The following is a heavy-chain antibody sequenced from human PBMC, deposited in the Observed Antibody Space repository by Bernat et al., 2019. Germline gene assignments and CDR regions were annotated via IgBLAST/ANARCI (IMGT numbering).Heavy chain of an antibody. D-gene: IGHD3-3*01. Sequence: QVHLVESGGGVVQPGRSLRLSCAASGFTFSASGMDWVRQAPGKGLERVSLISYDGNNKNYADSVKGGFTISRDNSKNTVYLQMDSLRAEDSAIYYCARHGSEWSRDHWGLGTLVTVSS. J-gene: IGHJ4*02. CDR3: ARHGSEWSRDH. CDR1: GFTFSASG. CDR2: ISYDGNNK. V-gene: IGHV3-33*01.